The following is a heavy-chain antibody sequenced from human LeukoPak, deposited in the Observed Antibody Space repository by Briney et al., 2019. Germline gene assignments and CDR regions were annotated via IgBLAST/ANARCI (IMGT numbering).Heavy chain of an antibody. D-gene: IGHD6-19*01. CDR2: ITGGGAT. CDR3: AKDRHWLALDD. Sequence: GGSLRLSCAASGFTFSSHGMNWVRQAPGKGLEWVSGITGGGATYYADSVKGRVTISRDNSKNTLYLQMNSLRAEDTAVYYCAKDRHWLALDDWGQGTLVTVSS. J-gene: IGHJ4*02. V-gene: IGHV3-23*01. CDR1: GFTFSSHG.